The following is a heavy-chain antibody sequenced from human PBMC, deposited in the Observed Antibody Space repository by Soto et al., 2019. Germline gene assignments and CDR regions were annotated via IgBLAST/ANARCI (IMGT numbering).Heavy chain of an antibody. V-gene: IGHV3-30-3*01. CDR2: ISYDGSNK. CDR3: ARDSSSLYYYYYYGMDV. Sequence: GGSLRLSCAASGFTFSSYAMHWVRQAPGKGLEWVAVISYDGSNKYYADSVKGRFTISRDNSKNTLYLQMNSLRAEDTAVYYCARDSSSLYYYYYYGMDVWGQGTTVTVSS. J-gene: IGHJ6*02. D-gene: IGHD6-6*01. CDR1: GFTFSSYA.